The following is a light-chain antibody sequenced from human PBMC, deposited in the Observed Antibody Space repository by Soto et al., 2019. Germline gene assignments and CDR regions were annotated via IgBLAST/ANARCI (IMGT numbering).Light chain of an antibody. CDR1: QSVSSY. Sequence: EIVLTQSPATLSLSPGDRATLSCRASQSVSSYLAWYHQKPGQAPRLLIYDASNRATGIPARFSGSGSGTDFTLTISSLEPEDFAVYYCQQRSNWPRTFGGGTKVEIK. V-gene: IGKV3-11*01. CDR3: QQRSNWPRT. J-gene: IGKJ4*01. CDR2: DAS.